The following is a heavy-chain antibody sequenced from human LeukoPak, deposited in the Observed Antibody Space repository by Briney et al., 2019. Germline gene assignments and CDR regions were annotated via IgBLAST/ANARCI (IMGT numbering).Heavy chain of an antibody. V-gene: IGHV1-69*04. CDR1: GGTFSSYA. CDR2: IIPILGIA. J-gene: IGHJ4*02. D-gene: IGHD5-12*01. Sequence: VASVKVSCKASGGTFSSYAISWVRQAPGQGLEWMGRIIPILGIANYAQKFQGRVTITADKSTSTAYMELSSLRSGDTAVYYCAREDIVATIALFDYWGQGTLVTVSS. CDR3: AREDIVATIALFDY.